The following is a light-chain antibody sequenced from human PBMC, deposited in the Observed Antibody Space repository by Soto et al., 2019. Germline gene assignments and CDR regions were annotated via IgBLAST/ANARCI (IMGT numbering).Light chain of an antibody. J-gene: IGKJ4*01. CDR3: QQYGSSPLT. Sequence: ESVLTQSPGTLSLSPGERATLSCRASQSVSSRYLGWYQQKPGQAPRLLIYGASSRATGIPDRFSGSGSGTDFTLTISRLEPEDFAVYYCQQYGSSPLTFGGGTKVDIK. CDR2: GAS. V-gene: IGKV3-20*01. CDR1: QSVSSRY.